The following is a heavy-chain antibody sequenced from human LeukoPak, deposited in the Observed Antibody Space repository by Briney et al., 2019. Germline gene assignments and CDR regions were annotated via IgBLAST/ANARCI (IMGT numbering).Heavy chain of an antibody. Sequence: PGGFLRLSCAASGFTFSSYEMNWVRQAPGKGLEWVSYISSSGSTIYYADSVKGRFTISRDNAKNSLYLQMNSLRAEDTAVYYCARDDSSGYLDAFDIWGQGTMVTVSS. D-gene: IGHD3-22*01. CDR3: ARDDSSGYLDAFDI. J-gene: IGHJ3*02. CDR2: ISSSGSTI. CDR1: GFTFSSYE. V-gene: IGHV3-48*03.